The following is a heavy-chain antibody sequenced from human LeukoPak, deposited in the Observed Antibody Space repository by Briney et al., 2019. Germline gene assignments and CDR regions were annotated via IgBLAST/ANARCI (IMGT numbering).Heavy chain of an antibody. CDR2: ISSSGRTI. D-gene: IGHD2-2*03. CDR3: ARGDGYCSSTSCYAGPSYGLDV. Sequence: GGSLRLSCAASGFTFSSYEFNWVRQAPGKGLEWVSYISSSGRTIFYADSVKGRFTISRDNAKNSLYLQTNSLRAEDTAVYHCARGDGYCSSTSCYAGPSYGLDVWGQGTTVTVSS. J-gene: IGHJ6*02. V-gene: IGHV3-48*03. CDR1: GFTFSSYE.